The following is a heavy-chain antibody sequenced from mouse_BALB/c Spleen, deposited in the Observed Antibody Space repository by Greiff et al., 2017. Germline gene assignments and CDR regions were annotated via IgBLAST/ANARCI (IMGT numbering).Heavy chain of an antibody. D-gene: IGHD2-3*01. CDR3: ARSVYAAMDY. V-gene: IGHV3-2*02. CDR1: GYSITSDYA. CDR2: ISYSGST. J-gene: IGHJ4*01. Sequence: EVKLVESGPGLVKPSQSLSLTCTVTGYSITSDYAWNWIRQFPGNKLEWMGYISYSGSTSYNPSLKSRISITRDTSKNQFFLQLNSVTTEDTATYYCARSVYAAMDYWGQGTSVTVSS.